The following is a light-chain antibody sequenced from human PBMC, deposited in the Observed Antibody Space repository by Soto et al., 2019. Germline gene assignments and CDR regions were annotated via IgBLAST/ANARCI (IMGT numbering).Light chain of an antibody. CDR2: GAS. J-gene: IGKJ5*01. Sequence: EIGLSHTPSDLSSSAPNLATRSFRASQSARTKLAWYQQKAGQAPRLLIYGASTRATGIPDRFSGSGSGTEFTLTISSLQSEDFAVYYCQQYNRGNPNRFGQGTRLEIK. CDR3: QQYNRGNPNR. CDR1: QSARTK. V-gene: IGKV3-15*01.